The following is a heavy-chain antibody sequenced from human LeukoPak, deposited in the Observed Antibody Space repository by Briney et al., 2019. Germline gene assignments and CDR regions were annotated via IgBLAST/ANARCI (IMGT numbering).Heavy chain of an antibody. V-gene: IGHV3-23*01. D-gene: IGHD3-16*01. CDR3: AKGYYDYVWGSPYYYMDV. Sequence: GGSLRLSCAASGFTFSNYAMSWVRQAPGKGLEWVSDIRGSGDSTYYADSVKGRFTISRDNSKNTLYLQMNSLRAEDTAVYYCAKGYYDYVWGSPYYYMDVWGKGTTVTVSS. CDR1: GFTFSNYA. J-gene: IGHJ6*03. CDR2: IRGSGDST.